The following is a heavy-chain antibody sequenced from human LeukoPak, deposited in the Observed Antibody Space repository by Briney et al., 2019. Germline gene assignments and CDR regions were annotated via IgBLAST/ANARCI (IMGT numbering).Heavy chain of an antibody. V-gene: IGHV3-48*03. Sequence: GGSLRLSCAASGFDLSTYEMNWVRQAPGKGLEWIADITISGHTKNYADSVKGRFTISRDNARTSLYLQMNSLRVEDTGVYYCARGDPHADLWGQGTLVSVSS. CDR1: GFDLSTYE. CDR2: ITISGHTK. J-gene: IGHJ5*02. CDR3: ARGDPHADL.